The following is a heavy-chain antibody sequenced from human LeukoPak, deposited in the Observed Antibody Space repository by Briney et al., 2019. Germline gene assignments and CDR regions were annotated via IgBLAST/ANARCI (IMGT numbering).Heavy chain of an antibody. CDR1: GFTFSNYG. CDR2: ISSDGNHK. J-gene: IGHJ4*02. Sequence: PGGSLRLSCAASGFTFSNYGIHWVRQAPGKGLEWVAVISSDGNHKYYADSVKGRFTISRDNSKNTLYLKMNSMRTEDTAVYYCASLLLYCSGSTCYSDYWGQGTLVTVSS. D-gene: IGHD2-15*01. CDR3: ASLLLYCSGSTCYSDY. V-gene: IGHV3-30*03.